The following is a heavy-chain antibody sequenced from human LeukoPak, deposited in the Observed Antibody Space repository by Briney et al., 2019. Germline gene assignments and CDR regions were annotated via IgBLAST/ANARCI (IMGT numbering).Heavy chain of an antibody. Sequence: SQTLSLTCTVSGGSISSGDYYWSWIRQPTGKGLEWIGYIYYSGSTYYNPSLKSRVTISVDTSKNQFSLKLSSVTAADTAVYYCARAKVRIAYYDFWSGYPNWFDPWGQGTLVTVSS. J-gene: IGHJ5*02. CDR3: ARAKVRIAYYDFWSGYPNWFDP. V-gene: IGHV4-30-4*01. D-gene: IGHD3-3*01. CDR1: GGSISSGDYY. CDR2: IYYSGST.